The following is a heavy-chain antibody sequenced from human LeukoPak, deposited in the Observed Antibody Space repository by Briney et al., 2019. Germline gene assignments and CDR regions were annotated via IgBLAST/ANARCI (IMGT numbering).Heavy chain of an antibody. V-gene: IGHV1-2*04. J-gene: IGHJ6*02. CDR2: INPSSGGT. D-gene: IGHD6-19*01. CDR1: GYTFTGYY. CDR3: ARTGKVSDWPQDTDYYYYYGMDV. Sequence: ASVKFSCKASGYTFTGYYMHWVRQAPGQGLEWMGWINPSSGGTNYAQKFQGWVTMTRDTSISTAYMELSRLRSDDTAVYYCARTGKVSDWPQDTDYYYYYGMDVWGQGTTVTVSS.